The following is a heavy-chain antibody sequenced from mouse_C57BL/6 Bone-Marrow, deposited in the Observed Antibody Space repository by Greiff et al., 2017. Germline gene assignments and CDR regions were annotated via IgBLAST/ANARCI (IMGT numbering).Heavy chain of an antibody. CDR3: ARGAVIYYGNPWCAY. J-gene: IGHJ3*01. V-gene: IGHV1-61*01. CDR2: IYPSDSET. Sequence: QVQLQQPGAELVRPGSSVKLSCKASGYTFTSYWMDWVKQRPGQGLEWIGNIYPSDSETHYNQKFKDKATLTVDKSSSTAYMQLSSLTSEDSAVYYCARGAVIYYGNPWCAYGGQGTLVTVSA. D-gene: IGHD2-1*01. CDR1: GYTFTSYW.